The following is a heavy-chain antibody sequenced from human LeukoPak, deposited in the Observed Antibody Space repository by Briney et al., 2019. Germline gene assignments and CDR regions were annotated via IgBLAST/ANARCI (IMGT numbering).Heavy chain of an antibody. J-gene: IGHJ3*02. CDR1: GGSISSGSYY. V-gene: IGHV4-61*02. D-gene: IGHD3-10*01. CDR2: IYTSGST. Sequence: SETLSLTCTVSGGSISSGSYYWNWIRQPAGKGLEWIGRIYTSGSTDYNPSLKSRVTISVDTSKNQFSLKLSFVTAADTAVYYCARRGDIWGQGTMVTVSS. CDR3: ARRGDI.